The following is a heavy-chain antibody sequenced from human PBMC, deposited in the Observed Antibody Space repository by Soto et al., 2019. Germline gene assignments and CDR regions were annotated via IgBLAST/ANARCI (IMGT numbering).Heavy chain of an antibody. D-gene: IGHD3-3*01. CDR3: ARDLIEYYDFWSGYSHFDY. J-gene: IGHJ4*02. CDR2: ISAYNGNT. CDR1: GYTFTSYG. Sequence: QVQLVQSGAEVKKPGASVKVSCKASGYTFTSYGISWVRQAPGQGLEWMGCISAYNGNTNYGQKLKGRVTSTTNIPTGTAYMELRSLRSDDTAVYYCARDLIEYYDFWSGYSHFDYWGQGTLVTVSS. V-gene: IGHV1-18*01.